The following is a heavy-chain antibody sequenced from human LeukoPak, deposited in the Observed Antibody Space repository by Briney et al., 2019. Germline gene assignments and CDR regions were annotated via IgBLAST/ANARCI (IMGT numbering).Heavy chain of an antibody. CDR3: ASGIVYDFWSGYYI. D-gene: IGHD3-3*01. J-gene: IGHJ4*02. CDR2: INHSGST. CDR1: GGSFSGYY. Sequence: SETLSLTCAVYGGSFSGYYWSWIRQPPGKGLEWIGEINHSGSTNYNPSLKGRVTISVDTSKNQFSLKLSSVTAADTAVYYCASGIVYDFWSGYYIWGQGTLVTVSS. V-gene: IGHV4-34*01.